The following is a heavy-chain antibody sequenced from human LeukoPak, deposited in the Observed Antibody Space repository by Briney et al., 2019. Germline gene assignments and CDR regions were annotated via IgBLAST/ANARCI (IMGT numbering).Heavy chain of an antibody. CDR1: GGSISSSSYY. V-gene: IGHV4-39*07. D-gene: IGHD2-15*01. J-gene: IGHJ4*02. Sequence: SETLSLTCTVSGGSISSSSYYWGWIRQPPGKGLEWIGSIHYSGSTNYNPSLKSRVTISVDTSKNQFSLKLSSVTAADTAVYYCAKRHCSGGSCSLTHFDYWGQGTLVTVSS. CDR3: AKRHCSGGSCSLTHFDY. CDR2: IHYSGST.